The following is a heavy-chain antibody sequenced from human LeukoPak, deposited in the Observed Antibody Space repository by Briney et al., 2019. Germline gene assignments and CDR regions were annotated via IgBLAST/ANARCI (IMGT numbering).Heavy chain of an antibody. CDR3: AKDQDFWSGLDADY. CDR1: GFTFSSYG. J-gene: IGHJ4*02. Sequence: GGSLRLSCAASGFTFSSYGMHWVRQAPGKGLEWVAFIRYDGSNKYYADSVKGRFTISRDNSKNTLYLQMNSLRAEDTAVYYCAKDQDFWSGLDADYWGQGTLVTVSS. V-gene: IGHV3-30*02. D-gene: IGHD3-3*01. CDR2: IRYDGSNK.